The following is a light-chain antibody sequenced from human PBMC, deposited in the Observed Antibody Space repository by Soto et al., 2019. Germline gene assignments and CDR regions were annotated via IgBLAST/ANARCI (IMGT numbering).Light chain of an antibody. Sequence: DIQMTQSPSTLAASVGDRVTITCRASQSISSRLAWYQQKVGKAPKLLIYDASSLESGVPSRFSGSGSGTEFTLTISSLQPDDFATYYCQQYNSYSWTFGQGTKV. J-gene: IGKJ1*01. CDR2: DAS. CDR1: QSISSR. V-gene: IGKV1-5*01. CDR3: QQYNSYSWT.